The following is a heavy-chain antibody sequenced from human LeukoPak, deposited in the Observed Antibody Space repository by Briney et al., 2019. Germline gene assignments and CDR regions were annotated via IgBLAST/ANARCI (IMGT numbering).Heavy chain of an antibody. D-gene: IGHD3-9*01. V-gene: IGHV3-7*05. CDR3: ARDPDILAGVAFDV. Sequence: GGSLILSCAASGFTFSRDWMSRVRQAPGKGLEWVAKINQDARTKYYVDSVRGRFTISRDNAKNSLYLQMNSLRAEDTAVYHCARDPDILAGVAFDVWGQGAMVIVSS. CDR1: GFTFSRDW. J-gene: IGHJ3*01. CDR2: INQDARTK.